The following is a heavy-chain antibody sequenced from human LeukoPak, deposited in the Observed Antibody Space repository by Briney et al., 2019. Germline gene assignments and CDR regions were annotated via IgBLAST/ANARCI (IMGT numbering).Heavy chain of an antibody. J-gene: IGHJ6*03. D-gene: IGHD1-26*01. CDR3: ARAARWELLAPYYYYYMDV. CDR2: ISSSGSTI. Sequence: PGGSLRLSCAASGFTFSDYYMSWIRQAPGKGLEWVSYISSSGSTIYYADSVKGRFTISRDNAKNSLYLQMNSLRAEDTAVYYCARAARWELLAPYYYYYMDVWGKGTTVTVSS. V-gene: IGHV3-11*04. CDR1: GFTFSDYY.